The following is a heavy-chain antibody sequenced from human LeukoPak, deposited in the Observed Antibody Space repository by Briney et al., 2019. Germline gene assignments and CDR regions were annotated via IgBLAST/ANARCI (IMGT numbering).Heavy chain of an antibody. D-gene: IGHD4-17*01. CDR1: GFTFSSYA. J-gene: IGHJ5*02. V-gene: IGHV3-30-3*01. CDR2: ISYDGSNK. CDR3: ARGADYGDYPA. Sequence: GGSLRLSCAASGFTFSSYAMHWVRQAPGKGLEWVAVISYDGSNKYYADSVKGRFTISRDNSKNTLYLQMNSLRAEDTAVYYCARGADYGDYPAWGQGTLVTVSS.